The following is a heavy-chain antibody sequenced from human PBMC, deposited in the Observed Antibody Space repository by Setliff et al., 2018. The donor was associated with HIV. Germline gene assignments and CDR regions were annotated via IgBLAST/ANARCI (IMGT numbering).Heavy chain of an antibody. CDR2: IYTSGGT. CDR3: ARATRTIFGVVYFDY. J-gene: IGHJ4*02. V-gene: IGHV4-4*09. CDR1: GGSSNSYY. Sequence: TLSLTCTVSGGSSNSYYWSWIRQPPGKGLEWIGYIYTSGGTNYNPSLKSRVTISVDTSKNQFSLKLNSVTAADTAVYYCARATRTIFGVVYFDYWGQGTLVTVSS. D-gene: IGHD3-3*01.